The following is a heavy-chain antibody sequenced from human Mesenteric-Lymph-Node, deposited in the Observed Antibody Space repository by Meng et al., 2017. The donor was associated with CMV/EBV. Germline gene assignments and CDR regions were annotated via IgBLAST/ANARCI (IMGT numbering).Heavy chain of an antibody. J-gene: IGHJ6*02. V-gene: IGHV4-30-4*08. CDR1: GGSISSGDYY. CDR3: ASHNYNYYYGMDV. CDR2: IYYSGST. Sequence: SGGSISSGDYYWSWIRQPPGKGLEWIGYIYYSGSTHYNPSLKSRVTISVDTSKNQFSLKLSSVTAADTAVYYCASHNYNYYYGMDVWGQGTTVTVSS.